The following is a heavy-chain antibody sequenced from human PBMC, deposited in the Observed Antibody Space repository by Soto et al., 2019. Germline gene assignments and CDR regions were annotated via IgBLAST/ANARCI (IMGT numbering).Heavy chain of an antibody. CDR2: INPSGGST. J-gene: IGHJ5*01. Sequence: ASVKVSCKASGYTFTSYYMHWVRQAPGQGLEWMGIINPSGGSTSYAQKFQGRVTMTRDTSTSTVYMELSSLRSEDTAVYYCAGDGQGDINALEGRFDSWGQGTLVTVSS. V-gene: IGHV1-46*01. CDR1: GYTFTSYY. D-gene: IGHD3-16*01. CDR3: AGDGQGDINALEGRFDS.